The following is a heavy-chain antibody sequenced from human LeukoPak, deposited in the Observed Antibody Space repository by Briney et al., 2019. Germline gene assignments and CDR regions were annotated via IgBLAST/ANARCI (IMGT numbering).Heavy chain of an antibody. CDR2: ISSSGSSI. D-gene: IGHD2-15*01. V-gene: IGHV3-48*03. J-gene: IGHJ4*02. CDR1: GFTFSTYE. CDR3: ARGLGFCNGVSCYGYYFDY. Sequence: GGSLRLSCAASGFTFSTYEMNWLRQAPGKGLEWVSYISSSGSSIYYADSVKGRFTISRDNAKNSLYLHMNSLRAEDTAVYYCARGLGFCNGVSCYGYYFDYWGQGALVTVSP.